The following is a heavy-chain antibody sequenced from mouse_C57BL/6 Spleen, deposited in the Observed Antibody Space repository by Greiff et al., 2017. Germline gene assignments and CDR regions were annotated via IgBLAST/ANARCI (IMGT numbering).Heavy chain of an antibody. V-gene: IGHV3-8*01. J-gene: IGHJ1*03. CDR2: ISYSGST. CDR3: ARSISVPYWYFDV. CDR1: GYSITSDY. Sequence: DVKLQESGPGLAKPSQTLSLTCPVTGYSITSDYWNWIRKFPGNKLEYMGYISYSGSTYYNPSLKRRISITRDTSQNQYYLQLNSVTTEDTATYYCARSISVPYWYFDVWGTGTTVTVSS.